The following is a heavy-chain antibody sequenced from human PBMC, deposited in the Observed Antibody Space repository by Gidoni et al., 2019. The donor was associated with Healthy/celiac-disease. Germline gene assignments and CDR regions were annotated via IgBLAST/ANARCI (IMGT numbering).Heavy chain of an antibody. J-gene: IGHJ6*02. CDR2: IYSGGST. D-gene: IGHD6-13*01. CDR3: AREGYHYYYGMDV. Sequence: EVQLVESGGGLVQPGGSLRLSWAAPGFTVSSNYLSWVRQAPGKGLEWVSVIYSGGSTYYADSVKGRFTISRDSSKNTLYLQMNNLRAEDTAVYYCAREGYHYYYGMDVWGQGTTVTVS. CDR1: GFTVSSNY. V-gene: IGHV3-66*02.